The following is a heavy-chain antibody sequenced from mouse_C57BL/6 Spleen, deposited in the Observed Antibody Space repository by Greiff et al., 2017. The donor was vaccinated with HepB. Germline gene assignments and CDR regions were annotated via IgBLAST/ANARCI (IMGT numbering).Heavy chain of an antibody. CDR3: ARIPITTVVATGAMDY. CDR1: GYTFTGYW. CDR2: ILPGSGST. V-gene: IGHV1-9*01. Sequence: VQLQQSGAELMKPGASVKLSCKATGYTFTGYWIEWVKQRPGHGLEWIGEILPGSGSTNYNEKFKGKATFTADTSSNTAYMQLSSLTTEDSAIYYCARIPITTVVATGAMDYWGQGTSVTVSS. J-gene: IGHJ4*01. D-gene: IGHD1-1*01.